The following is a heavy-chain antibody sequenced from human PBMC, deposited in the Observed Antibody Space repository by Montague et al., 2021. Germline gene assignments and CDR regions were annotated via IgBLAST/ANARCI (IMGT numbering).Heavy chain of an antibody. V-gene: IGHV3-48*02. CDR3: ARDSYSSGWYSAEYFQH. CDR2: ITGSSSSI. J-gene: IGHJ1*01. D-gene: IGHD6-19*01. CDR1: GFPFRTYV. Sequence: RRLSCSASGFPFRTYVMNWVRQAPGKGLEWVSYITGSSSSIYYADSVRGRFAISRDNPKNSLYLQMNSLRDEDTAVYYCARDSYSSGWYSAEYFQHWGQGTLVTVSS.